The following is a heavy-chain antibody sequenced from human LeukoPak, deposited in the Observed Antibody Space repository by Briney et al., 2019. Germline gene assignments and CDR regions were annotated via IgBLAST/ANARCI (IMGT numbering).Heavy chain of an antibody. Sequence: PSGGSLRLSCAASGFTFSNYAMSWVRQAPGKGLEWVSAITGSGGNTYYADSVKGRFTISRDNSKNTVFLQVNSLRAEDTAVYYCAKWGDYDVLTGYYVSDYWGQGTLVTVSS. V-gene: IGHV3-23*01. CDR2: ITGSGGNT. J-gene: IGHJ4*02. CDR1: GFTFSNYA. D-gene: IGHD3-9*01. CDR3: AKWGDYDVLTGYYVSDY.